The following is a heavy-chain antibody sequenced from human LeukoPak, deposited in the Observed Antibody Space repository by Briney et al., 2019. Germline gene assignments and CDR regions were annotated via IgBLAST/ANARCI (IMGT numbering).Heavy chain of an antibody. V-gene: IGHV3-48*04. CDR3: ARLWGRAFDI. J-gene: IGHJ3*02. D-gene: IGHD3-16*01. Sequence: GGSLRLSCAASGFTFSSYSMNWVRQAPGKGLEWVSYISSSGSTIYYADSVKGRFTMSRDNAKNSLYLQMNSLRAEDTAVYFCARLWGRAFDIWGQGTMVTVSS. CDR2: ISSSGSTI. CDR1: GFTFSSYS.